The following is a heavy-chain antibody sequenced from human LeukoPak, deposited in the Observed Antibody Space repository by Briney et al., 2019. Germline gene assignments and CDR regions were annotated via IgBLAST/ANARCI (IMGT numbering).Heavy chain of an antibody. V-gene: IGHV3-9*01. Sequence: GGSLRLSCAGSGFIFNIYAMHWVRQPPGKGLEWVSGISWNSGTIDYADSVRGRFTISRDNAKNSLYLQMDSLRVEDTAFYYCAKDNRRHYTSGPNPDSLHWGQGALVTVSS. CDR1: GFIFNIYA. J-gene: IGHJ4*02. CDR2: ISWNSGTI. CDR3: AKDNRRHYTSGPNPDSLH. D-gene: IGHD6-19*01.